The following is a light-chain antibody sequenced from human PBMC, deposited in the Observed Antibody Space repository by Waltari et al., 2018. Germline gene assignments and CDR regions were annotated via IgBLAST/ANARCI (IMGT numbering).Light chain of an antibody. Sequence: QSVLTQPPSVSGAPGQRITISCTGPSTNIGAFYDVHWYKQVPGTAPKVLIFGNNNRPSGVPDRFSGSKSGTSASLVISGLQAEDEAVYHCQSYDSVLSGVVFGGGTKVTVL. CDR1: STNIGAFYD. CDR2: GNN. V-gene: IGLV1-40*01. CDR3: QSYDSVLSGVV. J-gene: IGLJ2*01.